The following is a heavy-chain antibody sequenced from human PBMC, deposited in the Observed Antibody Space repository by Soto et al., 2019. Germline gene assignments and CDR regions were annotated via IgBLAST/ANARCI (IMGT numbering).Heavy chain of an antibody. D-gene: IGHD5-12*01. CDR1: GFTFSSYW. CDR2: VNSDVSIT. V-gene: IGHV3-74*01. CDR3: ARGQKEWINAFDI. Sequence: EVQLVESGGGLVQPGGSLRLSCAASGFTFSSYWMHWVRQVPGKGLVWVSRVNSDVSITNYADSVKGRLTSSRDNAKNTLYLQMNSLRAEDTAVDYGARGQKEWINAFDIWGQGTMVTVSS. J-gene: IGHJ3*02.